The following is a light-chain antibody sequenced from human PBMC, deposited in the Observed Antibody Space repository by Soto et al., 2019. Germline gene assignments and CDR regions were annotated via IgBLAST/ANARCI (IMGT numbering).Light chain of an antibody. J-gene: IGKJ1*01. CDR2: GAS. Sequence: EIVMTQSPATLSVSPGERATLSCRASQSVSNNLAWYQKKPGQAPRLLIYGASTRATGIPARFSGSGSGTEFTLTISSLQSEDFAFDYCQPYNNWWTFGQGTRVDIK. CDR3: QPYNNWWT. CDR1: QSVSNN. V-gene: IGKV3-15*01.